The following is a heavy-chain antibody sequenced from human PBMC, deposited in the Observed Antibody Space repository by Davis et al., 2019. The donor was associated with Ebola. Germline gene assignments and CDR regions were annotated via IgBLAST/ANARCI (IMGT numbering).Heavy chain of an antibody. V-gene: IGHV5-51*01. CDR1: GYSFTSYW. D-gene: IGHD3-10*01. CDR3: ARRNIRGVINDDY. J-gene: IGHJ4*02. CDR2: IYPYDSDT. Sequence: KVSCKGSGYSFTSYWIGWVRQMPGKGLEWMGIIYPYDSDTRYSPSFQGQVTISADKSISTAYLQWSSLKASDTAMYYCARRNIRGVINDDYWGQGTLVTVSS.